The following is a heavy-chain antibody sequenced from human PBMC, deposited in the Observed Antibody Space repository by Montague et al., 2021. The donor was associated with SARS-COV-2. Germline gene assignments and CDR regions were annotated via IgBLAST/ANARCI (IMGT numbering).Heavy chain of an antibody. Sequence: SLRLSCAASGFTLRSYWMHWVRQVPGRGLVWVSRIRPDGTSTHYAASVXGLFVISRDNAKNTLSLETTNLRVDDTAIYYCVRPLWFGDSDYYFESWGQGTLVSVSS. CDR1: GFTLRSYW. J-gene: IGHJ4*02. CDR2: IRPDGTST. CDR3: VRPLWFGDSDYYFES. V-gene: IGHV3-74*01. D-gene: IGHD3-10*01.